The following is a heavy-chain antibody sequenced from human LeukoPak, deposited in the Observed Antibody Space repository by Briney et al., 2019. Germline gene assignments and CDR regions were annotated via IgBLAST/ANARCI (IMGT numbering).Heavy chain of an antibody. V-gene: IGHV4-38-2*01. CDR1: GYSISSTYY. CDR2: INHSGST. J-gene: IGHJ6*04. D-gene: IGHD4-11*01. CDR3: ARTLTVLDV. Sequence: SETLSLTCAVFGYSISSTYYWGWFRQPPGKGLEWIGEINHSGSTNYNPSLKSRVTISIDTSKNQFSLKLSSVTAADTAVYYCARTLTVLDVWGKGTTVTVSS.